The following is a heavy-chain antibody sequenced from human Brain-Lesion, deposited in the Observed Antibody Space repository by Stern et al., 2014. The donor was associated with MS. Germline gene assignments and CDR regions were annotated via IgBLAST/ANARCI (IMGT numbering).Heavy chain of an antibody. J-gene: IGHJ4*02. CDR1: GYRFTSNW. CDR2: IWPGDSDT. Sequence: EVQLVQPGAEVKKPGESLKISCKGSGYRFTSNWIGWVRQMPGKGLEWRGIIWPGDSDTRYSPSFQGQVTISADKSISTAYLQWSSLQASDTAMYYCARRGDSSSSGFDYWGQGTLVIVSS. V-gene: IGHV5-51*01. CDR3: ARRGDSSSSGFDY. D-gene: IGHD6-6*01.